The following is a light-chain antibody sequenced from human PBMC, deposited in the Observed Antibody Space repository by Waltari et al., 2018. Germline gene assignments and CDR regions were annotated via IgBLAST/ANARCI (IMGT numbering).Light chain of an antibody. CDR2: AAS. CDR3: QQSYSTPPT. J-gene: IGKJ2*01. V-gene: IGKV1-39*01. CDR1: QSISSY. Sequence: DIKMTQSPSYLSASVGDRVTITCRASQSISSYLNWYQQKPGKAPKLLIYAASSLQSGVPSRFSGSGSGTDFTLTISSLQPEDFATYYCQQSYSTPPTFGQGTKLEIK.